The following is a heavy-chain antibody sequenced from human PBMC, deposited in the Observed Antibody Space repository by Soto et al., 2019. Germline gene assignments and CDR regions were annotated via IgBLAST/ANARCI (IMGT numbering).Heavy chain of an antibody. V-gene: IGHV4-31*03. CDR2: ISYSGSA. J-gene: IGHJ6*02. CDR3: ARDRNYNAPTPTDV. CDR1: GASITSGGYY. D-gene: IGHD4-4*01. Sequence: QVQLQESGPGLVKPSQTLSLTCTVSGASITSGGYYWNWIRQHPGKGLEWIGYISYSGSAYYNPSLKSRLTISLDTSKNQVSLKLTSVTAADTAVYYCARDRNYNAPTPTDVWGQGTTVTVSS.